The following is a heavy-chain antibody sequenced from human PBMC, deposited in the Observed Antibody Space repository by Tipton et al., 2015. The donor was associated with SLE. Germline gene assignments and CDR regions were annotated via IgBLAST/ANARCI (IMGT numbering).Heavy chain of an antibody. J-gene: IGHJ2*01. CDR1: GGSVSFGSDF. CDR3: ARTSSPWYFDL. CDR2: FHYSGAT. V-gene: IGHV4-39*07. Sequence: TLSLTCTVSGGSVSFGSDFWGWIRQPPGKGLEWIGSFHYSGATYSNPSLKSRVTMSLDTSKNQISLKLRPVTVADTAVYYCARTSSPWYFDLWGRGTLVTVSS. D-gene: IGHD6-6*01.